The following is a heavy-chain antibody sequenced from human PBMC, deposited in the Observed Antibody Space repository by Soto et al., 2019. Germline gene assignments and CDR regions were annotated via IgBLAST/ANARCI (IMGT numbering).Heavy chain of an antibody. CDR2: IYYSGST. J-gene: IGHJ6*03. CDR3: ARAPGYCDYYYYNYYYMDV. CDR1: GGSISSYY. D-gene: IGHD4-17*01. Sequence: QVQLQESGPGLVKPSETLSLTCTVSGGSISSYYWSWIRQPPGKGLEWIGYIYYSGSTNYNPSLKSRFTISGDTTKNHFSLKLSSVTAADTAVYYCARAPGYCDYYYYNYYYMDVWGKGTTVTVSS. V-gene: IGHV4-59*01.